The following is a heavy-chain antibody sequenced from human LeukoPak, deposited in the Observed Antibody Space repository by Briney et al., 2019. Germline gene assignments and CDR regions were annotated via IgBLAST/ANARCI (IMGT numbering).Heavy chain of an antibody. V-gene: IGHV3-23*01. J-gene: IGHJ4*02. CDR1: GFTFSSYA. Sequence: GGSLRLSCAASGFTFSSYAMSWVRQAPGKGLEWVSAINGSGGSTYYADSVKGRFTISRDNSKNTLYLQMNSLRAEDTAVYYCAKSVGVTGGSDYWGQGTLVTVSS. CDR2: INGSGGST. CDR3: AKSVGVTGGSDY. D-gene: IGHD2-21*02.